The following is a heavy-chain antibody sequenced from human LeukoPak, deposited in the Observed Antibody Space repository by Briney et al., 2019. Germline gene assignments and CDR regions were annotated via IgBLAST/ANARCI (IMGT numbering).Heavy chain of an antibody. Sequence: GGSLRLSCAASGFTFSSYWMSRVRQAPGKGLEWVANIKQDGSEKYYVDSVKGRFTISRDNAKNSLYLQMNSLRAEDTAVYYCARDKSRDGYMYYFDYWGQGTLVTVSS. D-gene: IGHD5-24*01. CDR3: ARDKSRDGYMYYFDY. V-gene: IGHV3-7*01. CDR2: IKQDGSEK. J-gene: IGHJ4*02. CDR1: GFTFSSYW.